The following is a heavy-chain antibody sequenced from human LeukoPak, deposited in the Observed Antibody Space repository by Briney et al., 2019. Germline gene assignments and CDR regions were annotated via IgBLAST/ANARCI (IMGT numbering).Heavy chain of an antibody. D-gene: IGHD3-22*01. CDR2: ISYDGSNK. J-gene: IGHJ4*02. CDR3: ARGGYDSSDYFNY. Sequence: GGSLRLSCAASGFTFSSYAMHWVRQAPGKGLEWVTVISYDGSNKYCADSVKGRFTISRDNSKNTLYLQMNSLRAEDTAVYYCARGGYDSSDYFNYWGQGTLVTVSS. V-gene: IGHV3-30-3*01. CDR1: GFTFSSYA.